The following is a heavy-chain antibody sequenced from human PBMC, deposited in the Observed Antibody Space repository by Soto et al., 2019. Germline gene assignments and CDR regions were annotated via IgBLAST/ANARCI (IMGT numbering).Heavy chain of an antibody. CDR1: GYTFISYG. Sequence: ASVKGYCKTSGYTFISYGISWVRQAPGQGPEWMGWISAYSGKTSYAQKLQGRVTMTTDTSTSTAYMELRSLGSDDTAVYYCARDLGYCCGARCSGAYWGQGTLVTVSS. CDR3: ARDLGYCCGARCSGAY. J-gene: IGHJ4*02. D-gene: IGHD2-15*01. V-gene: IGHV1-18*01. CDR2: ISAYSGKT.